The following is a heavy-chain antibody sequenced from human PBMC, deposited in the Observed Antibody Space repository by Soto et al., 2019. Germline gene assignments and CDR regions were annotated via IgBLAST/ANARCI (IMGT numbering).Heavy chain of an antibody. CDR3: ARDGGYYGSGSYFDP. D-gene: IGHD3-10*01. CDR2: IWYDGSNK. Sequence: QVQLVESGGGVVQPGRSLRLSCAASGFTFSAYGMHWVRQAPGKGLEWVAVIWYDGSNKYYGDSVKGRFTISRDNSKNTLGLQMNHLRAEETAVYYCARDGGYYGSGSYFDPWGQGTLVTVSS. V-gene: IGHV3-33*01. CDR1: GFTFSAYG. J-gene: IGHJ5*02.